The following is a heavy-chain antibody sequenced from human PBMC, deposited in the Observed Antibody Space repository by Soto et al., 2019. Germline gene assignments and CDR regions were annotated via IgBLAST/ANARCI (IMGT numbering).Heavy chain of an antibody. CDR1: GFTFSNYA. Sequence: PGGSLRLSCAASGFTFSNYAMSWVRQAPGKGLEWVSAISGSGGSTYYADSVKGRITISRDNSKNTLYVKINSLRADDTAVYYCAKERAVRPGIGFDSWGQGTLVTVSS. V-gene: IGHV3-23*01. CDR2: ISGSGGST. D-gene: IGHD4-17*01. J-gene: IGHJ4*02. CDR3: AKERAVRPGIGFDS.